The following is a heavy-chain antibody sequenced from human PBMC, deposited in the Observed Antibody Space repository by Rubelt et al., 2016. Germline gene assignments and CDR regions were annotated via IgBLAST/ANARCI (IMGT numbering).Heavy chain of an antibody. CDR3: ARGVLLWFGELVGSPKEPPSRPFDY. Sequence: ASGYTFTSYAMHWVRQAPGQRLEWMGWINAGNGNTKYSQKFQGRVTITRDTSASTAYMELSSLRSEDTAVYYCARGVLLWFGELVGSPKEPPSRPFDYWGQGTLVTVSS. J-gene: IGHJ4*02. CDR1: GYTFTSYA. V-gene: IGHV1-3*01. CDR2: INAGNGNT. D-gene: IGHD3-10*01.